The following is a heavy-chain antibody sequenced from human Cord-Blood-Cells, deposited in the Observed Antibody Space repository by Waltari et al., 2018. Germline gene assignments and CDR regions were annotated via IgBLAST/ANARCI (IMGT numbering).Heavy chain of an antibody. CDR1: GGSFSGYY. D-gene: IGHD2-15*01. J-gene: IGHJ4*02. V-gene: IGHV4-34*01. CDR3: ALNGNCSGGSCYSDY. Sequence: QVKLQQWGAGLLKPSETLSLTCAVYGGSFSGYYWSWIRQPPGKGLEWIGVINHSGSTNNNPSLKSRVTISVDTFKNQFSLKLISVTAADTAVYYCALNGNCSGGSCYSDYWGQGTLVTVSS. CDR2: INHSGST.